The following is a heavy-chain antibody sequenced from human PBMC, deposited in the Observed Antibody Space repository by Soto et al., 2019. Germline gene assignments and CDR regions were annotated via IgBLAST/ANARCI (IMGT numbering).Heavy chain of an antibody. V-gene: IGHV3-15*07. CDR2: IKSKTDGGTT. Sequence: PGGSLRLSCAASGFTFSNAWMNWVRQAPGKGLEWVGRIKSKTDGGTTDYAAPVKGRFTISRDDSKNTLYLQMNSLKTEDTAVYYCTTDAPVNYYDSSGYYSLWGSPWGIDYWGQGTLVTVSS. D-gene: IGHD3-22*01. J-gene: IGHJ4*02. CDR1: GFTFSNAW. CDR3: TTDAPVNYYDSSGYYSLWGSPWGIDY.